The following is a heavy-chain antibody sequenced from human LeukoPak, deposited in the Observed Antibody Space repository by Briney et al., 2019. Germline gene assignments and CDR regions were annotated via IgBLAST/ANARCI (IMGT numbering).Heavy chain of an antibody. Sequence: PSETLSLTCTVXGXXISSGGYXWXXIXXXXXKXLGWIGYIYYXGXXYYNQYLTSLVXISVDTSKNPFSLKLSSVTAADTAVYYCARGDYYDSSGYYYSNWYFDLWGRGTLVTVSS. CDR3: ARGDYYDSSGYYYSNWYFDL. J-gene: IGHJ2*01. CDR1: GXXISSGGYX. D-gene: IGHD3-22*01. CDR2: IYYXGXX. V-gene: IGHV4-31*01.